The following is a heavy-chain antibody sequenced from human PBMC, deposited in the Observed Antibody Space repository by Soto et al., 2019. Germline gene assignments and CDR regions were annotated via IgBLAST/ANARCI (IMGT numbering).Heavy chain of an antibody. J-gene: IGHJ4*02. Sequence: VNGSWTGSGEAKSSDAICWVRQAPGQGFEWMGRIIPIFGTANYAQRVEGRVPITADESTSTANMELSSLRFDDTAVYYCATGGNYYWGQGTLVPVSS. D-gene: IGHD7-27*01. CDR2: IIPIFGTA. V-gene: IGHV1-69*01. CDR3: ATGGNYY. CDR1: GEAKSSDA.